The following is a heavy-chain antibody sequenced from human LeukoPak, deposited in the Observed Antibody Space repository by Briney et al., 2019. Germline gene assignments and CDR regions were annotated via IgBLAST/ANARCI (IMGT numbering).Heavy chain of an antibody. CDR1: GFIVSSNY. V-gene: IGHV3-53*01. Sequence: GGSLRLSCAASGFIVSSNYMSWVRQAPGKGLEWVSVIYSSGSTDYADSVKGRFTISRDNAKNTLYLQMNSLRAEDTAVYYCARDPASSITMVRGVPQEFYWGQGTLVTVSS. CDR3: ARDPASSITMVRGVPQEFY. D-gene: IGHD3-10*01. J-gene: IGHJ4*02. CDR2: IYSSGST.